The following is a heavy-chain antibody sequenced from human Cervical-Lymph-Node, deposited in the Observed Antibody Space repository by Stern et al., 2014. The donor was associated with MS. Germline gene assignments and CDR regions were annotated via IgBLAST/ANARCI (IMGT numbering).Heavy chain of an antibody. V-gene: IGHV1-46*02. CDR1: EYTHNNYL. J-gene: IGHJ6*02. CDR2: INPSGAT. D-gene: IGHD2-15*01. CDR3: AVRYCSGGRCYSVPDV. Sequence: VQLLESGSEVKKPGASVKVSCKASEYTHNNYLIHWVRQAPGQRPYWMGVINPSGATNYAQKVQDRVTMTTDASTSTFYMELSRLRSEDTAVYYCAVRYCSGGRCYSVPDVWGQGTTVIVSS.